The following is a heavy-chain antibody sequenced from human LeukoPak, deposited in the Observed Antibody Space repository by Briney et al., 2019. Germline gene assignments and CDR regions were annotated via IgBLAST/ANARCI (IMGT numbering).Heavy chain of an antibody. CDR3: ARDPKYSYAYGPDY. Sequence: GGSLRLSCAASGFTFSDYYMSWIRQAPGKGLEGVSYISSSSSCTNYADSVKGRFTISRDNAKNSLYLQMNSLRAEDTAVYYCARDPKYSYAYGPDYWGQGTLVTVSS. J-gene: IGHJ4*02. V-gene: IGHV3-11*06. CDR2: ISSSSSCT. D-gene: IGHD5-18*01. CDR1: GFTFSDYY.